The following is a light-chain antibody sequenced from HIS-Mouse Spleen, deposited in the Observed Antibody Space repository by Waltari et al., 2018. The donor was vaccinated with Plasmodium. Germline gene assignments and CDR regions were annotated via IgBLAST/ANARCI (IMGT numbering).Light chain of an antibody. V-gene: IGLV3-10*01. CDR2: EDS. J-gene: IGLJ3*02. CDR3: YSTDSSGNHRV. Sequence: SYELTQPPSVSVSPGHTARITCSRDALPKTYAYWYQQKSGQAPVLVMYEDSKRPSGIPERFSGSSSGTMATLTIGGAQVEDEADYYCYSTDSSGNHRVFGGGTKLTVL. CDR1: ALPKTY.